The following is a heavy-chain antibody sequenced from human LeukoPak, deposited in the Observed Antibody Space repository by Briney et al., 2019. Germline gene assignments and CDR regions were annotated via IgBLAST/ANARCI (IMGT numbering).Heavy chain of an antibody. CDR1: GGSISSGGYY. J-gene: IGHJ4*02. Sequence: SQTLSLTCAVSGGSISSGGYYWSWIRQPAGKGLEWIGRIYTSGSTNYNPSLKSRVTVSVDTSKNQFSLKLSSVTAADMAVYYCARDEGSSGWFLPFDYWGQGTQVTVSS. V-gene: IGHV4-61*02. D-gene: IGHD6-19*01. CDR3: ARDEGSSGWFLPFDY. CDR2: IYTSGST.